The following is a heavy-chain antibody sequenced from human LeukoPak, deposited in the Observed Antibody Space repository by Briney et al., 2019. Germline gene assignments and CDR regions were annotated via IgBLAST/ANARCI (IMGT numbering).Heavy chain of an antibody. CDR3: AKEYGGNSRWYDY. Sequence: GGSLRLSCAASGFTFSSYAMSWVRQAPGKGLEWVSSISNSGGTTYYADSVRGRFTISRDNSKNTLYLQMNSLRAEDTAGYYCAKEYGGNSRWYDYWGQGTLVTVSS. J-gene: IGHJ4*02. V-gene: IGHV3-23*01. CDR1: GFTFSSYA. CDR2: ISNSGGTT. D-gene: IGHD4-23*01.